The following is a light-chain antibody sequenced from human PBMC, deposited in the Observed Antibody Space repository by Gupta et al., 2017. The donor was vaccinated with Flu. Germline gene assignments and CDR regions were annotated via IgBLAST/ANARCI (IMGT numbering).Light chain of an antibody. CDR1: SGSVSTSSY. CDR2: STN. CDR3: MLYVGGGIYV. V-gene: IGLV8-61*01. J-gene: IGLJ1*01. Sequence: QTVVTQEPSFSVSPGGTVTLTCGLSSGSVSTSSYPSWYQQTPGQAPRTLIYSTNPRSSGVPERFSGSILGNKAALTITGAQADDESDYYCMLYVGGGIYVFGTGTKVTVL.